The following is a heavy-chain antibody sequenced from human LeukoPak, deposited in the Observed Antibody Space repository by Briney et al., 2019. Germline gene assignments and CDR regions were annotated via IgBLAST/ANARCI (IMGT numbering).Heavy chain of an antibody. CDR3: TRDSDYYGSGSYYNFDP. CDR2: IRSKAYGGTT. J-gene: IGHJ5*02. Sequence: GGSLRLSCTASGFTFGDYAMSRVRQAPGKGLEWVGFIRSKAYGGTTEYAASVKGRFTISRDDSKSIAYLQMNSLKTEDTAVYYCTRDSDYYGSGSYYNFDPWGQGTLVTVSS. D-gene: IGHD3-10*01. CDR1: GFTFGDYA. V-gene: IGHV3-49*04.